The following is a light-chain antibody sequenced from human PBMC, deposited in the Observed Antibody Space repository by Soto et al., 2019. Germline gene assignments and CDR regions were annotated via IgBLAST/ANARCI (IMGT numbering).Light chain of an antibody. CDR3: QHHNSYSQT. J-gene: IGKJ1*01. Sequence: DIQLTQSPPTLSASVGDRVTITCRASQSIRYYLAWYKQMPGKAPKLLIYGASSLQSGVPSRFSGSGSGTEFTLLISSLQPDDFATYFCQHHNSYSQTFGQGTKVDIK. CDR2: GAS. V-gene: IGKV1-5*01. CDR1: QSIRYY.